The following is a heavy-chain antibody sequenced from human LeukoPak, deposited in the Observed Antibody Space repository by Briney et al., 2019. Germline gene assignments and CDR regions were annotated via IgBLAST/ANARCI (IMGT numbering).Heavy chain of an antibody. CDR2: ISPNNGGT. D-gene: IGHD6-13*01. Sequence: ASVKVSCKASGYTFSDYYIHWVRQAPGQGLGWMGGISPNNGGTDYAQKFRGRVTMTRDTSINTAFMELSGLQSDDTAVFYCARLGAGTVDFDYWGQGTLVAVSS. J-gene: IGHJ4*02. V-gene: IGHV1-2*02. CDR1: GYTFSDYY. CDR3: ARLGAGTVDFDY.